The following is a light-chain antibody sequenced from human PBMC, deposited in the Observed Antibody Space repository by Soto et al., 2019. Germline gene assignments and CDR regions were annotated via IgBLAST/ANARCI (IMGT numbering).Light chain of an antibody. Sequence: DIHLTQSPSTLSASVGDRVTITCRASQTISHWLAWYQQKPGKAPKLLIFDASSLENGVPSRFGGSGSGTEFTLTITGLQPDDFATYYCQQYNTYWTFGQGTKVEI. CDR3: QQYNTYWT. V-gene: IGKV1-5*01. J-gene: IGKJ1*01. CDR1: QTISHW. CDR2: DAS.